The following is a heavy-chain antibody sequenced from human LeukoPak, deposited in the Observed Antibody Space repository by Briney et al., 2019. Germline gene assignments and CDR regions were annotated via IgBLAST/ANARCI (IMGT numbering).Heavy chain of an antibody. CDR3: AKDPGVLRFLEWLPRLNWFDP. CDR2: ISSSGSTI. D-gene: IGHD3-3*01. V-gene: IGHV3-48*03. J-gene: IGHJ5*02. CDR1: GFTFSSYE. Sequence: GGSLRLSCAASGFTFSSYEMNWVRQAPGKGLEWVSYISSSGSTIYYADSVKGRFTISRDNAKNSLYLQMNSLRAEDTAVYYCAKDPGVLRFLEWLPRLNWFDPWGQGTLVTVSS.